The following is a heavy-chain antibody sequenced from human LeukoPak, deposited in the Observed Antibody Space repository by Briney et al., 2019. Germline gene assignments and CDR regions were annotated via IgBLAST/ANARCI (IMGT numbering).Heavy chain of an antibody. CDR3: ARDSHDFWSGTKNWFDP. Sequence: PSETLSLTCTVSVGPIISYYRSWIRQPAGKGLEWIGRIYTSGSTNYNPSRKSRVTMSLDTSKNQSSLKLSSVTAADTAVYYCARDSHDFWSGTKNWFDPWGQGTLVTVSS. CDR1: VGPIISYY. V-gene: IGHV4-4*07. CDR2: IYTSGST. J-gene: IGHJ5*02. D-gene: IGHD3-3*01.